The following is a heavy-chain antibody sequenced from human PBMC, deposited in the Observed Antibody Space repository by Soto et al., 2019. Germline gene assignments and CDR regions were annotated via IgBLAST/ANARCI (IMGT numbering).Heavy chain of an antibody. CDR1: GNSFGSYA. CDR2: VIPVFATA. J-gene: IGHJ4*02. Sequence: QVYLVQSGAEVKQPGSSVKISCKTSGNSFGSYALSWVRQAPGQGLEWMGGVIPVFATANYAQKFRGRMTVTADESTTTVYMELSSLGSEDTAIYYRTAHITVTGPLDYWGQGTLVSVSS. V-gene: IGHV1-69*12. CDR3: TAHITVTGPLDY. D-gene: IGHD6-19*01.